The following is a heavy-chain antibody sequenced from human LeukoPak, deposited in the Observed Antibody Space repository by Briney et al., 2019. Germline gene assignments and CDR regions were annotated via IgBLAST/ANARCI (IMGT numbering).Heavy chain of an antibody. D-gene: IGHD3-16*01. V-gene: IGHV3-7*03. CDR3: ARGGGLDV. CDR1: GFTFSSYW. CDR2: IKQDGSEK. J-gene: IGHJ6*02. Sequence: SGGSLRLSCAASGFTFSSYWMRWVRQAPGKGLEWVANIKQDGSEKYYVDSVKGRFTISRDNAKNSLYLQMSNLRAEDTAVYFCARGGGLDVWGQGATVTVSS.